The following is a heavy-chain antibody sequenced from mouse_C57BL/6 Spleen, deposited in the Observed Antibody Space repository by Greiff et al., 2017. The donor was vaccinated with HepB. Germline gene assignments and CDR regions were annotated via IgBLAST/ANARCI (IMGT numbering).Heavy chain of an antibody. V-gene: IGHV5-4*01. D-gene: IGHD2-5*01. CDR1: GFTFSSYA. CDR3: ARDYSNPYYAMDY. Sequence: EVQGVESGGGLVKPGGSLKLSCAASGFTFSSYAMSWVRQTPEKRLEWVATISDGGSYTYYPDNVKGRFTISRDNAKNNLYLQMSHLKSEDTAMYYCARDYSNPYYAMDYWGQGTSVTVSS. J-gene: IGHJ4*01. CDR2: ISDGGSYT.